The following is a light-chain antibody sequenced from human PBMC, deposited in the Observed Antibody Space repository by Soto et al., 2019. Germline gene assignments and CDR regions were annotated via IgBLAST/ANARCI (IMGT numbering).Light chain of an antibody. CDR3: LQDYNYPWT. J-gene: IGKJ1*01. CDR1: QSVSSY. CDR2: AAS. V-gene: IGKV3-11*01. Sequence: EIVLTQSPSTLSLSPGERATLSCRASQSVSSYLAWYQQKPGQAPRLLIYAASNTAPGIPDRFSGSGSGTDFTLTISSLQPEDFATYYCLQDYNYPWTFGQGTKVDIK.